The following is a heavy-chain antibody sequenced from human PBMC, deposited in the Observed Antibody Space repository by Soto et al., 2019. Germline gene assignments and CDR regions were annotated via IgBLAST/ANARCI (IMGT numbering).Heavy chain of an antibody. D-gene: IGHD6-13*01. J-gene: IGHJ5*02. V-gene: IGHV3-23*01. CDR1: GFTFNNYA. Sequence: EVQLLESGGGLAQPGGSLRLSCAASGFTFNNYAMSWVRQAPGKGLEWVSSVSGSGSSTYYADSVKGRFTISRDNSKNVLYLQMNSLRVEDTAVYYCAKGYTSSWFRSLSWFDPWGQGTLVTVSP. CDR2: VSGSGSST. CDR3: AKGYTSSWFRSLSWFDP.